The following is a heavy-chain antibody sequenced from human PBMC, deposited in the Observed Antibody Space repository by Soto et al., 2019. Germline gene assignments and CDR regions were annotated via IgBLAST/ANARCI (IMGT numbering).Heavy chain of an antibody. CDR3: AKDEGLVAAADGRFDY. V-gene: IGHV3-23*01. CDR2: ISGSGGST. CDR1: GFTFSSYA. J-gene: IGHJ4*02. Sequence: EVQLLESGGGLVQPGGSLRLSCAASGFTFSSYAMSWVRQAPGKGLEWVSAISGSGGSTYYADSVKGRFTISRDNSKNTLYLQMNSLRAEDTAVYYCAKDEGLVAAADGRFDYWGQGTLVTVSS. D-gene: IGHD6-13*01.